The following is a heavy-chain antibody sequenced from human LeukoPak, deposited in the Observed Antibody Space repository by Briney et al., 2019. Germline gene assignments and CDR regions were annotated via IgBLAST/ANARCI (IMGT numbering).Heavy chain of an antibody. D-gene: IGHD3-10*01. Sequence: GASVKVSCKASGGTFSSYAISWVRQAPGQGLEWMGGIIPIFGTANYAQKFQGRVTITTDESTCTAYMELSSLRSEDTAVYYCARELYGSGSPFDYWGQGTLVTVSS. J-gene: IGHJ4*02. CDR1: GGTFSSYA. V-gene: IGHV1-69*05. CDR2: IIPIFGTA. CDR3: ARELYGSGSPFDY.